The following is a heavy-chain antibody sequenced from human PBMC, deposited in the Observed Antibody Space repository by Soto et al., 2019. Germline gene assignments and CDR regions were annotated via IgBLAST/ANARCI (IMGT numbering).Heavy chain of an antibody. CDR1: GYTFTSYG. V-gene: IGHV1-18*01. CDR3: ARMGDVPYYYYGMDV. D-gene: IGHD3-16*01. CDR2: INGYNGNT. Sequence: QVQLVQSGAEVKKPGASVKVSCKASGYTFTSYGISWVRQAPGQGLEWMGWINGYNGNTNHAQKLQGRVTISTDTSTSPAYMELRSLRSDDSAVYYCARMGDVPYYYYGMDVWGQGTKVTVSS. J-gene: IGHJ6*02.